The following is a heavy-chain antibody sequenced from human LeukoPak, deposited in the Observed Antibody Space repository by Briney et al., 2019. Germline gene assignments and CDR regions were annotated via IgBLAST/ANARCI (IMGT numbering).Heavy chain of an antibody. D-gene: IGHD3-22*01. Sequence: KPSETLSLTCTVSGGSISSYYWSWIRQPPGKGLEWIGYIYYSGSTNYNPSLKSRVTISVDTSKNQFSLKLSSVTAADTAVYYCARSRTGGGYYYWYFDLWGRGTLVTVSS. CDR3: ARSRTGGGYYYWYFDL. CDR2: IYYSGST. V-gene: IGHV4-59*01. CDR1: GGSISSYY. J-gene: IGHJ2*01.